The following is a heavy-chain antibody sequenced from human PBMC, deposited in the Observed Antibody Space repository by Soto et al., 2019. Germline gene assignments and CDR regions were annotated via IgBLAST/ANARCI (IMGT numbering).Heavy chain of an antibody. J-gene: IGHJ5*02. CDR2: INHSGST. V-gene: IGHV4-34*01. Sequence: QVQLQQWGAGLLKPSETLSLTCAVYGGCFSGYYWSWIRQPPGKGLEWIGEINHSGSTNYNPSLKSRVTMSVDTSKNQFSLKLSSVPAADTAVYYCARAVCDTSCYDGSWWFDPWGQGTLVTVSS. D-gene: IGHD2-2*01. CDR1: GGCFSGYY. CDR3: ARAVCDTSCYDGSWWFDP.